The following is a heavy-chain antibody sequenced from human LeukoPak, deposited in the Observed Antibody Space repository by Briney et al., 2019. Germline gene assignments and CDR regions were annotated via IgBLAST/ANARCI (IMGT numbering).Heavy chain of an antibody. D-gene: IGHD1-26*01. V-gene: IGHV4-39*01. J-gene: IGHJ5*02. CDR3: ARRPGHTWDMGNWFDP. CDR1: GDSIRTNNYF. Sequence: SETLSLTCSVSGDSIRTNNYFWGWIRQPPGMGLEWIGRISYNGITYYNPSLKSRASVSVDTPQNQFSLNLNSVTAADTAIYYCARRPGHTWDMGNWFDPWGQGTLVTVSS. CDR2: ISYNGIT.